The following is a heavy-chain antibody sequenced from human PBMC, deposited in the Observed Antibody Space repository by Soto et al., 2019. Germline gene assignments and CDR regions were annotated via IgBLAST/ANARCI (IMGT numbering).Heavy chain of an antibody. D-gene: IGHD2-15*01. CDR1: GYTFTGYY. CDR2: INPNSGGT. CDR3: ARGIFCSGGSCQGAYYYYGMDV. Sequence: ASVKVSCKASGYTFTGYYMHWVRQAPGQGLEWMGWINPNSGGTNYAQKFQGWVTMTRDTSISTAYMELSRLRSDDTAVYYCARGIFCSGGSCQGAYYYYGMDVWGQGTTVTVSS. J-gene: IGHJ6*02. V-gene: IGHV1-2*04.